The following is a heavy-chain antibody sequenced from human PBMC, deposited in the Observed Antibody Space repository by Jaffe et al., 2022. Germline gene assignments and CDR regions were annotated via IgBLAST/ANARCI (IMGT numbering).Heavy chain of an antibody. J-gene: IGHJ4*02. CDR3: AKDLGGSSWYHYFDY. Sequence: QVQLVESGGGVVQPGGSLRLSCAASGFTFSSYGMHWVRQAPGKGLEWVAFIRYDGSNKYYADSVKGRFTISRDNSKNTLYLQMNSLRAEDTAVYYCAKDLGGSSWYHYFDYWGQGTLVTVSS. V-gene: IGHV3-30*02. CDR2: IRYDGSNK. D-gene: IGHD6-13*01. CDR1: GFTFSSYG.